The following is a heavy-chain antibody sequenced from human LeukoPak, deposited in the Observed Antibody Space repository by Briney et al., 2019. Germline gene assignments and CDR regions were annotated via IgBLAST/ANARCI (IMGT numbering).Heavy chain of an antibody. V-gene: IGHV1-18*04. D-gene: IGHD2-21*02. CDR1: GYTFTSYY. J-gene: IGHJ6*03. CDR3: ARDHCGGDCYLTYYYYYYMDV. CDR2: ISAYNGNT. Sequence: GASVKVSCKASGYTFTSYYMHWVRQAPGQGLEWMGWISAYNGNTNYAQKLQGRVTMTTDTSTSTAYMELRSLRSDDTAVYYCARDHCGGDCYLTYYYYYYMDVWGKGTTVTVSS.